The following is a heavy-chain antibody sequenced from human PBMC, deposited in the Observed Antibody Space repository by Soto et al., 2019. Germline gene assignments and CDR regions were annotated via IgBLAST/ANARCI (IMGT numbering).Heavy chain of an antibody. CDR3: ARLGFHGSSIAYYYMDV. J-gene: IGHJ6*03. Sequence: SETLSLPCTVSGGSISSYYWSWIRQPPGKGLEWIGYIYYSGSTNYNPSLKSRVTISVDTSKNQFSLKLSSVTAADTAVYYCARLGFHGSSIAYYYMDVWGKGTTVTVSS. CDR2: IYYSGST. D-gene: IGHD6-6*01. CDR1: GGSISSYY. V-gene: IGHV4-59*08.